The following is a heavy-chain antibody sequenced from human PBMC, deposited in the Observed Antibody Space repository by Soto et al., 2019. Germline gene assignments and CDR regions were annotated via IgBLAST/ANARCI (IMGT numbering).Heavy chain of an antibody. Sequence: SETLSLTCTFSGDSISSYYWNWIRQPPGKGLEWIGCIYYSGSTNYNPSLKSRVTISLDTSKNQFSLKLSSVTAADTAVYYCARVMYYDFWSGYERWAFYYYYGMDVWGQGTTVTVSS. J-gene: IGHJ6*02. V-gene: IGHV4-59*12. CDR2: IYYSGST. D-gene: IGHD3-3*01. CDR3: ARVMYYDFWSGYERWAFYYYYGMDV. CDR1: GDSISSYY.